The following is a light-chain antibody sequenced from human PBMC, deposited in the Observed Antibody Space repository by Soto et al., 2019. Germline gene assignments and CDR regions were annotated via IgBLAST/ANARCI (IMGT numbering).Light chain of an antibody. J-gene: IGKJ2*01. CDR1: QTMTRAY. V-gene: IGKV3-20*01. CDR3: HQYHSPPQT. CDR2: AAS. Sequence: EIVLMQSPGTLSLSPGERATPSCRASQTMTRAYVAWYQQKPGQAPRLLIYAASYRATGISDKFSGSGSGTDFSLTISRLEPEDSAVYYCHQYHSPPQTFGQGTKVDIK.